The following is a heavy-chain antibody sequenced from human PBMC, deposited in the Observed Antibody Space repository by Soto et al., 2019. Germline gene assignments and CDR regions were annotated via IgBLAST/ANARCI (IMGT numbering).Heavy chain of an antibody. CDR2: IYYSGST. Sequence: QLQLQESGPGLVKPSETLSLTCTVSGGSISSRSYYWGWIRQPPGKGLEWIGSIYYSGSTYYNPSLKSRVTISVDTSKNQFSLKLNSVTAADTAVYFCAIGVGGWMVVAAGIDYWGQGTLVTVSS. V-gene: IGHV4-39*01. CDR3: AIGVGGWMVVAAGIDY. D-gene: IGHD2-15*01. CDR1: GGSISSRSYY. J-gene: IGHJ4*02.